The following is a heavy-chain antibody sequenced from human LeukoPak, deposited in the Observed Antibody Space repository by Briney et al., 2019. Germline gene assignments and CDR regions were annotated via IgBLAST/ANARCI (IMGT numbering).Heavy chain of an antibody. V-gene: IGHV3-30*03. CDR1: GFTFSSYG. J-gene: IGHJ4*02. CDR3: ARVGAAAGYYFDY. CDR2: ISYDGSNK. Sequence: GGSLRLSCAASGFTFSSYGMHWVRQAPGKGLEWVAVISYDGSNKYYADSVKGRFTISRDNSKNTLYLQMNSLRAEDTAVYYCARVGAAAGYYFDYWGQGTLVTVSS. D-gene: IGHD6-13*01.